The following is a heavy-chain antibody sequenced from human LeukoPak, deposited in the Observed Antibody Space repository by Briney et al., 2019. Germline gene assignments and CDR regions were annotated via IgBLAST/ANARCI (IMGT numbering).Heavy chain of an antibody. CDR1: GFTFSLYA. CDR2: IDSGSDDR. Sequence: GGSLRLSCAASGFTFSLYAMNWVRQAPGKGLEWVSYIDSGSDDRLFADSVRGRFTISRDNAKNSLYLQMSSLRPEDSGVYYCARDTYPPQLIDYRGQGTLVTVSS. V-gene: IGHV3-21*05. CDR3: ARDTYPPQLIDY. J-gene: IGHJ4*02. D-gene: IGHD5-18*01.